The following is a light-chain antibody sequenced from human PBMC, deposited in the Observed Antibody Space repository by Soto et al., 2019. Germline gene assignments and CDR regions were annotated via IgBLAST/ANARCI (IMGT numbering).Light chain of an antibody. CDR3: QQYYSTPRT. Sequence: IVMTQSPDSLAVSLGERATINCKSSQSVLYSSNNKNYLAWYQQKPGQPPKLLIYWASTRDSGVPDRFSGGGSGRDFTLTISSLQAADVAVYYCQQYYSTPRTFGQGTRLEIK. J-gene: IGKJ5*01. V-gene: IGKV4-1*01. CDR2: WAS. CDR1: QSVLYSSNNKNY.